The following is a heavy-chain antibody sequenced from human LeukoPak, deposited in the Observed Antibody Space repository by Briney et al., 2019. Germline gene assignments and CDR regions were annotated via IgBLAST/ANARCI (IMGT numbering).Heavy chain of an antibody. CDR1: GGSISGYY. V-gene: IGHV4-59*08. J-gene: IGHJ4*02. CDR3: ARRGSSLDQ. CDR2: INYSGST. D-gene: IGHD6-6*01. Sequence: TPSETLSLTCTVSGGSISGYYWSWIRQPPGKGLEWIGYINYSGSTNYNPSLKSRVTISVDTSKNQFSLKLSSVTAADTAVYYCARRGSSLDQWGQGTLVTVPS.